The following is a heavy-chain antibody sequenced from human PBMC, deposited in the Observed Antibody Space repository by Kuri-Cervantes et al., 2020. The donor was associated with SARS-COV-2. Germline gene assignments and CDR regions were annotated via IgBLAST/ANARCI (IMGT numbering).Heavy chain of an antibody. V-gene: IGHV1-18*01. J-gene: IGHJ6*03. CDR2: ISAYNDNT. D-gene: IGHD3-9*01. CDR3: ARDIPGGFDWLLRSDYYYYYMDV. Sequence: ASVKVSCKASGYPFTTYGISWVRQAPGQGLEWMGWISAYNDNTNYAQNLQGRVTMTTDTSTNTAYMELSSLRSEDTAVYYCARDIPGGFDWLLRSDYYYYYMDVWGKGTTVTVSS. CDR1: GYPFTTYG.